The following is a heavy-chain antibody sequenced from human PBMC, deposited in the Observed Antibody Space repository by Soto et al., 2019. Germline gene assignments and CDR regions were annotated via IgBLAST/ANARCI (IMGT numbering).Heavy chain of an antibody. J-gene: IGHJ4*02. Sequence: PGGSLRLSCAASGFTFSSYGIHWVRQAPGKGLEWVAVISYDGSNKYYADSVKGRFTISRDNSKNTVYLQMNSLRPEDTAAYYCAKDSPPFAVVPAAINYWGQGT. CDR3: AKDSPPFAVVPAAINY. CDR2: ISYDGSNK. CDR1: GFTFSSYG. V-gene: IGHV3-30*18. D-gene: IGHD2-2*01.